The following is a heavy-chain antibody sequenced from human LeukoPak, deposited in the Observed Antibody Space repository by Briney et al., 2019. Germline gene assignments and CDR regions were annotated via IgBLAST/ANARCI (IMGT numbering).Heavy chain of an antibody. Sequence: SETLSLTCAVYGGSFSGYYWSWIRQPPGQGLEWIGEIHRDGRTRYNPSLKSRVTMSIDYSKNQFSLKVSSVTAADTAIYYCGKTDIYFNPIDYWGPGALVTVSS. CDR2: IHRDGRT. D-gene: IGHD3-9*01. CDR1: GGSFSGYY. J-gene: IGHJ4*02. CDR3: GKTDIYFNPIDY. V-gene: IGHV4-34*01.